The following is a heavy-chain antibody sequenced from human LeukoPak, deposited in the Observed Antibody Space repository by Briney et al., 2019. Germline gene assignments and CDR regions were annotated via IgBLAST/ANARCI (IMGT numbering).Heavy chain of an antibody. CDR3: ARADGDHYYYYGMDV. CDR1: GFTFSSYW. D-gene: IGHD4-17*01. V-gene: IGHV3-74*01. CDR2: INSDGSST. Sequence: PGGSLRLSCAASGFTFSSYWMHWVRQAPGKGLVWVSRINSDGSSTSYADSVKGRFTISRDNAKNTLYLQMISLRAEDTAVYYCARADGDHYYYYGMDVWGQGTTVTVSS. J-gene: IGHJ6*02.